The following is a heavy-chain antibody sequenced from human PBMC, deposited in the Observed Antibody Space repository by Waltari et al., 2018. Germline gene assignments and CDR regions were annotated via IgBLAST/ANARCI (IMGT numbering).Heavy chain of an antibody. D-gene: IGHD1-26*01. Sequence: QVQLVQSGAEGKKPGASVKVPCRASGYSFTSYGISWVAQAPGQGLEWMGWISAYNGNTNYAQKLQGRVTMTTDTSTSTAYMELRSLRSDDTAVYYCARAGDSGSLSWFDYWGQGTLVTVSS. J-gene: IGHJ4*02. V-gene: IGHV1-18*01. CDR2: ISAYNGNT. CDR3: ARAGDSGSLSWFDY. CDR1: GYSFTSYG.